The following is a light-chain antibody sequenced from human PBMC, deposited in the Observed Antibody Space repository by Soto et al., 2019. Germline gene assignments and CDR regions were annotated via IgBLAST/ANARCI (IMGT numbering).Light chain of an antibody. CDR2: EVS. J-gene: IGLJ7*01. CDR1: SSDVGSHNL. CDR3: CSYGGSRAV. V-gene: IGLV2-23*02. Sequence: QSALTQPASVSGSPGQSITISCTGTSSDVGSHNLVSWYQQQPCQAPKLMIYEVSKRPLGVSARFSASKSGNTASLTISGLQAEDEADYYCCSYGGSRAVFGGGTQLTVL.